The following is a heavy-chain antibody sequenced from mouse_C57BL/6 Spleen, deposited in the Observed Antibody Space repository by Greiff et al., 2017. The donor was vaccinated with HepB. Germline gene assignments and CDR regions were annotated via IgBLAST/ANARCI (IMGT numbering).Heavy chain of an antibody. CDR2: INPNNGGT. J-gene: IGHJ2*01. CDR1: GYTFTDYN. V-gene: IGHV1-22*01. Sequence: EVQLQQPGPELVKPGASVKMSCKASGYTFTDYNMHWVKQSHGKSLEWIGYINPNNGGTSYNQKYKGKATLTVNKSSSTAYLELRSLKSEDSAVYYCARSPNYYGSSYDYWGQGTTLTVSS. CDR3: ARSPNYYGSSYDY. D-gene: IGHD1-1*01.